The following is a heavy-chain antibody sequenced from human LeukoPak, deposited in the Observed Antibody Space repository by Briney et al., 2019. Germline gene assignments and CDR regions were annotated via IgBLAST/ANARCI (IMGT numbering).Heavy chain of an antibody. Sequence: PGGSLRLSCAASGFTFSSYAMYWVRQAPGKGLECVSAINSNGGSTYYANSVKGRFTISRDNSKNTLYLQMGSLRAEDTAVYYCARDAGSSWYEIDYWGQGTLVTVSS. D-gene: IGHD6-13*01. CDR1: GFTFSSYA. CDR2: INSNGGST. J-gene: IGHJ4*02. V-gene: IGHV3-64*01. CDR3: ARDAGSSWYEIDY.